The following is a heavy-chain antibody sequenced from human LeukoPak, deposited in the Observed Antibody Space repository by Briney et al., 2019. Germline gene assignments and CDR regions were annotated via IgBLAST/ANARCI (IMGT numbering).Heavy chain of an antibody. J-gene: IGHJ6*02. CDR1: GGSISSYY. D-gene: IGHD3-3*01. V-gene: IGHV4-59*01. CDR2: IYYSGST. CDR3: ARAGGITIFGVTPDYYGMDV. Sequence: SETLSLTCTVSGGSISSYYRSSIRQPPGKGLEWMGYIYYSGSTHYNPSLKSRVTISGDTSKNQFSLKLSSVTAADTAVYDCARAGGITIFGVTPDYYGMDVWGQGTTVTVSS.